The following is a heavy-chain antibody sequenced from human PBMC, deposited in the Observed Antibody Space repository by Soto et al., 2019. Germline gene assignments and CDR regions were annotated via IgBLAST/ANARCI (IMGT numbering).Heavy chain of an antibody. Sequence: PGGSLRLSCAVSGFSLTSYALTWVRQPPGKGLEWVSSSSGSDGGTYYADSVKGRFTLSRDNSKNMLYLQMNSLRAEDTAVYYCASRLVGATIYYYGMDVWGQGTTVTVSS. J-gene: IGHJ6*02. CDR1: GFSLTSYA. V-gene: IGHV3-23*01. CDR3: ASRLVGATIYYYGMDV. CDR2: SSGSDGGT. D-gene: IGHD1-26*01.